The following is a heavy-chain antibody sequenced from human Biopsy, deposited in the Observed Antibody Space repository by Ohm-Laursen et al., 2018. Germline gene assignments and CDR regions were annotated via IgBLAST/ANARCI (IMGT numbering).Heavy chain of an antibody. CDR3: ARGTGRYYVYGAFDI. CDR2: IYDRGS. J-gene: IGHJ3*02. V-gene: IGHV4-61*05. CDR1: GDSISSSNFY. Sequence: SETLSLTWTVSGDSISSSNFYWAWIRQPPGQGLEYIGYIYDRGSTANYNPSLESRVTMSVDTSKNQFSLNLRSVTAADTAVYYCARGTGRYYVYGAFDIWGQGTVVTVSS. D-gene: IGHD1-26*01.